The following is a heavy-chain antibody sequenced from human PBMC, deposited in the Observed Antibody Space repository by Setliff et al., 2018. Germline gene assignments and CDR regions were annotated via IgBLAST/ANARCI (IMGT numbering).Heavy chain of an antibody. D-gene: IGHD1-26*01. J-gene: IGHJ4*02. CDR1: GGSVSNSGFF. CDR2: IYDSGSS. Sequence: SETLSLTCTVSGGSVSNSGFFWGWLRQAPGKGLEWIGNIYDSGSSNYNASLKSRLIITRDTSKNHFSLKLSSVTAADTSVYYCARTGTYRYFDYWGQGALVTVSS. V-gene: IGHV4-39*02. CDR3: ARTGTYRYFDY.